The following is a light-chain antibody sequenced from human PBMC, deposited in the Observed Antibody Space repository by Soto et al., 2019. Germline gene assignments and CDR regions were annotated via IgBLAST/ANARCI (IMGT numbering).Light chain of an antibody. Sequence: QSALTQPASVSGSPGQSITISCTGTSSDVGTYNFVSWYQHHPGTAPKLMIFEVSNRPSGISNRFSGSKSGNTASLTISGLQTEDEGDYYCSSYTTSSSLGVVFGGGTQLTVL. CDR2: EVS. CDR1: SSDVGTYNF. J-gene: IGLJ2*01. V-gene: IGLV2-14*01. CDR3: SSYTTSSSLGVV.